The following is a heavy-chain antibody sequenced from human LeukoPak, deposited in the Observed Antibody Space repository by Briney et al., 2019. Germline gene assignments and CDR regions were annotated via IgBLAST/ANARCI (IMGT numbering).Heavy chain of an antibody. D-gene: IGHD1-26*01. V-gene: IGHV4-38-2*01. J-gene: IGHJ4*02. CDR2: IYHSGIT. CDR1: SYSISSGYY. Sequence: SETLSLTCAVSSYSISSGYYRGWIRQPPGKGLGWFRSIYHSGITYYSPSLKGRFTISVDNSKNQFFLKLRSVTAADTALYYCAKVSVGVTKSFEYCGQGTLVTVSS. CDR3: AKVSVGVTKSFEY.